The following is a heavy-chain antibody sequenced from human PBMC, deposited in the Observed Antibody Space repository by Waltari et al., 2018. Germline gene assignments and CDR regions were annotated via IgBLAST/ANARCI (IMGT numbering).Heavy chain of an antibody. CDR3: ARERRGQSGWYYFDF. CDR2: IKQDGSEE. J-gene: IGHJ4*02. Sequence: EVQLVESGGGLVQPGGSLRLSCAASGISFSSFWMTWVRQAPGEGREGGAKIKQDGSEEYYVDSVKGRFTISKDNAKNSLYLQMNSLRAEDTAVYFCARERRGQSGWYYFDFWGQGSLVTVSS. D-gene: IGHD6-19*01. CDR1: GISFSSFW. V-gene: IGHV3-7*01.